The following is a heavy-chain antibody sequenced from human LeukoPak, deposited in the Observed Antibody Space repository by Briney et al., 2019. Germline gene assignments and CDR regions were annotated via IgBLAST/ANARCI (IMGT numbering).Heavy chain of an antibody. D-gene: IGHD4-17*01. CDR2: IKQDGSEK. Sequence: PSGSLRLSCAASGFTFSSYWMSWVRQAPGKGLEWVANIKQDGSEKYYVDSVKGRFTISRDNAKNSLYLQMNSLRAEDTAVYYCARDWGYGDYEPLDYWGQGTLVTVSS. CDR3: ARDWGYGDYEPLDY. J-gene: IGHJ4*02. V-gene: IGHV3-7*01. CDR1: GFTFSSYW.